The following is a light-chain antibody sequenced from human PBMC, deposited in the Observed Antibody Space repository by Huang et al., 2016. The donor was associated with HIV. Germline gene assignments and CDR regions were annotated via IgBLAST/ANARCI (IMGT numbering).Light chain of an antibody. CDR3: LQHNSYPYT. Sequence: DIQMTQSPSSMSASVGDRVTITCRASQDMSNYLVWFQQKPGKAPNRLIYGASTLQGGVPSRFSGSGSGTEFTLTITGLQPEDFATYYCLQHNSYPYTFGRETDLEIK. J-gene: IGKJ2*01. CDR1: QDMSNY. CDR2: GAS. V-gene: IGKV1-17*03.